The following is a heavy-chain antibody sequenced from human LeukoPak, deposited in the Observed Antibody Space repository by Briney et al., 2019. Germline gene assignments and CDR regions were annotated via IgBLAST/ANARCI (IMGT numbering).Heavy chain of an antibody. D-gene: IGHD5-12*01. CDR2: MNNGPGAT. CDR1: GFSFSTSP. J-gene: IGHJ6*02. Sequence: GGSLRLSCAASGFSFSTSPMSRVRQPPGKGLQCVSAMNNGPGATFYRDSVRGRFTISRDDSKSTLYLQMNSLRAEDTGTYYCAKTHYDLLDVWGQGTTVTVSS. CDR3: AKTHYDLLDV. V-gene: IGHV3-23*01.